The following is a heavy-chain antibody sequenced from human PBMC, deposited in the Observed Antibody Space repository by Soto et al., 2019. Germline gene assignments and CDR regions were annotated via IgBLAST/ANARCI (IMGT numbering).Heavy chain of an antibody. Sequence: SQTLSLTCAISGDSVSSNSAAWNWIRQSPSRGLEWLGRTYYRSKWYNDYAVSVKSRITINPDTSKNQFSLQLNSVTPEDTAVYYCARDPRARVDRIAVAGTLIYNWFDPWGQGTLVTVSS. CDR3: ARDPRARVDRIAVAGTLIYNWFDP. V-gene: IGHV6-1*01. CDR1: GDSVSSNSAA. D-gene: IGHD6-19*01. J-gene: IGHJ5*02. CDR2: TYYRSKWYN.